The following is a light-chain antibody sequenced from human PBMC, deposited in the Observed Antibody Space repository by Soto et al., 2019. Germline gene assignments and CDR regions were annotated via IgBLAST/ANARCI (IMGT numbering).Light chain of an antibody. CDR2: YNN. J-gene: IGLJ1*01. Sequence: QSALTQRPSASETPGQTVSISCSGSNSNIASNTVNWYQHLPGTAPKLLIYYNNQRPSGVPDRFSGSKSGTSASLAISGLQSEDESDYYCAAWDDTLKRYVFGTGTKVTVI. CDR3: AAWDDTLKRYV. CDR1: NSNIASNT. V-gene: IGLV1-44*01.